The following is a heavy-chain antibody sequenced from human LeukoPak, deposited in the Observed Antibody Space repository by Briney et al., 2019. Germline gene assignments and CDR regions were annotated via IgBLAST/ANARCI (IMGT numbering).Heavy chain of an antibody. CDR2: INPSGGST. V-gene: IGHV1-46*01. CDR1: GYTFTSYY. J-gene: IGHJ3*02. Sequence: ASVKVSCKASGYTFTSYYMHWVRQAPGQGLEWMGIINPSGGSTSYAQKFQGRVTMTRDTSTSTVYMELSSLRSEDTAVYYCARGGGTTSGSYYDAFDIWGQGTMVTVSS. D-gene: IGHD1-26*01. CDR3: ARGGGTTSGSYYDAFDI.